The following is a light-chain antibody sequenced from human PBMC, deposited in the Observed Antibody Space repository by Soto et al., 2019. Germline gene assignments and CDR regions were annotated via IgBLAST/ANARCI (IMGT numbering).Light chain of an antibody. CDR3: QQYGASPQT. V-gene: IGKV3-20*01. CDR2: GAS. Sequence: EIVMTQSPATLSVSPGEGATLSCRASQSVSSNYLAWYQQKPGQAPRLLIYGASSRATDIPERFSGSGSGTDFTLTISRLDPDDFAVYYCQQYGASPQTFGQGTKVDI. J-gene: IGKJ1*01. CDR1: QSVSSNY.